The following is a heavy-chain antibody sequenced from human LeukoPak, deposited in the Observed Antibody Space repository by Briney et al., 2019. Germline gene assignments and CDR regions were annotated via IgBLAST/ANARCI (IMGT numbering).Heavy chain of an antibody. CDR1: VGSISRSSYY. Sequence: SYTLSLTCTVTVGSISRSSYYWGWIRPPPGKRLESSGSIYYSGSTYYNPSLKSRVTISVDTSKNQFSLKLSSVTAADTAVYYCAGRYYDFWSGSKEIFDYWGQGTLVTVSS. CDR3: AGRYYDFWSGSKEIFDY. V-gene: IGHV4-39*01. D-gene: IGHD3-3*01. J-gene: IGHJ4*02. CDR2: IYYSGST.